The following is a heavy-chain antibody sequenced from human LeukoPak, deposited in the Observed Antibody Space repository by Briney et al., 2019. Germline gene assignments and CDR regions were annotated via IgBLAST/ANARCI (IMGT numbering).Heavy chain of an antibody. Sequence: PGGSLRLSCAASGFTFSSYWMSWVRQAPGKGLEWVANIKQDGSEKYYVDSVKGRFTISRDNAKNSLYLQMNSLRAEDTAVYYCAREGKHIVVVTAKRYYYMDVWGKGTTVTVSS. J-gene: IGHJ6*03. CDR3: AREGKHIVVVTAKRYYYMDV. V-gene: IGHV3-7*01. CDR1: GFTFSSYW. D-gene: IGHD2-21*02. CDR2: IKQDGSEK.